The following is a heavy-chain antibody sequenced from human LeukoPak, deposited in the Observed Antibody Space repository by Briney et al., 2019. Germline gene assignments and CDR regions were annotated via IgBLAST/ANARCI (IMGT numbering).Heavy chain of an antibody. CDR1: GFTLGAM. CDR3: AKDDSADAATADFDY. V-gene: IGHV3-23*01. CDR2: ISSSGGST. D-gene: IGHD6-13*01. J-gene: IGHJ4*02. Sequence: GGSLRLSCAASGFTLGAMSWLRQAPGKGLEWVSAISSSGGSTYYADSVKGRFTISRDNSENTLYLQMNSLRAEDTAVYYCAKDDSADAATADFDYWGQGTLVTVSS.